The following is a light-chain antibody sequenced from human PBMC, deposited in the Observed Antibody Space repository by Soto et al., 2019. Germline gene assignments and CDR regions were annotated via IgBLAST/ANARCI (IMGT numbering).Light chain of an antibody. CDR2: EVS. V-gene: IGLV2-14*01. CDR3: SSYTGTSALIL. J-gene: IGLJ2*01. CDR1: SSDVGGYDY. Sequence: QSVVTQPASVSGSPGQSITISCTGTSSDVGGYDYVSWYQQYPGKAPRLIIYEVSNRPSGVSNRFSGSKSGNTASLTISGLRAEDEGDYFCSSYTGTSALILFGGGTQLTV.